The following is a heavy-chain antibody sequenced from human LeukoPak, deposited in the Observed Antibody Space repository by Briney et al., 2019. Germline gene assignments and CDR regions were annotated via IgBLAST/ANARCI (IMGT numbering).Heavy chain of an antibody. Sequence: GGSLRLSCAASGFTFSSYAMSWVRQAPGKGLEWVSAISGSGGSTYYADSVKGRFTISRDNSENTLNLQMNSLRAEDTAVYYCAKARAGDITAAFNYWGQGTLVTVSS. D-gene: IGHD6-13*01. V-gene: IGHV3-23*01. CDR2: ISGSGGST. CDR1: GFTFSSYA. J-gene: IGHJ4*02. CDR3: AKARAGDITAAFNY.